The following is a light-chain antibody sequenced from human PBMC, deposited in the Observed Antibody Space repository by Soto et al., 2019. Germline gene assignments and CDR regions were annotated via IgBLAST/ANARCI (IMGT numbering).Light chain of an antibody. CDR2: GTS. CDR1: QSVSSSH. CDR3: QQYGTSPRT. V-gene: IGKV3-20*01. J-gene: IGKJ1*01. Sequence: EIVLTQSPGTLSLSPGERATLSCRASQSVSSSHLAWYQQKPGRAPRLLIYGTSSRATGIPDRFSGSGSGTDFTLIISRLEPEDFAVYYCQQYGTSPRTFGQGTKVDIK.